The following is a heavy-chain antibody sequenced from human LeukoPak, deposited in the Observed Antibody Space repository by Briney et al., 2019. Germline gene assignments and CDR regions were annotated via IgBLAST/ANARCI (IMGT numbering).Heavy chain of an antibody. CDR1: GFTFSSYS. J-gene: IGHJ4*02. Sequence: GGSLRLSCAASGFTFSSYSMKWVRQAPGKGLEWVSSISSSSSYIYYVDSGKGRFTNSRHNAKNSLYLQMKSLSAEDTAVYYCARGTGYSSGWGQGTLVTVSS. V-gene: IGHV3-21*01. CDR3: ARGTGYSSG. CDR2: ISSSSSYI. D-gene: IGHD6-19*01.